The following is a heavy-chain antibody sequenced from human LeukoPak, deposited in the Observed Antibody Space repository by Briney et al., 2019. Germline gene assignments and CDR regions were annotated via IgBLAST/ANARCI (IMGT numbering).Heavy chain of an antibody. CDR3: ARSSGSYYKWFDP. V-gene: IGHV4-34*01. J-gene: IGHJ5*02. CDR2: INHGGST. CDR1: GXSFSGYY. D-gene: IGHD3-10*01. Sequence: SETLSLTCAVYGXSFSGYYWSWIRQPPGKGLEWIGEINHGGSTNYNPSLKSRVTISVDTSKNQFSLKLSSVTAADTAVYYCARSSGSYYKWFDPWGQGTLVTVSS.